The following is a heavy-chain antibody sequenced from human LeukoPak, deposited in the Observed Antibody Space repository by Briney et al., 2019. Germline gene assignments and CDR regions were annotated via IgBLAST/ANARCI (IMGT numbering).Heavy chain of an antibody. Sequence: GGSLRLSCAASGFTFSSYAMHWVRQAPGKGLEWVAVISYDGSNKYYADSVKGRFTISRDNSKNTLYLQMNSLRAEDTAVYYCARDGLGGTTLYFDYWGQGTLVTVSS. D-gene: IGHD3-16*01. J-gene: IGHJ4*02. CDR3: ARDGLGGTTLYFDY. CDR1: GFTFSSYA. V-gene: IGHV3-30*04. CDR2: ISYDGSNK.